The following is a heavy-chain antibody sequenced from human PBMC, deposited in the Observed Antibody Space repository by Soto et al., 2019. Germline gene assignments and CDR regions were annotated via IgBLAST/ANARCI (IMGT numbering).Heavy chain of an antibody. CDR3: PRGRGIFGEVTPFDY. CDR2: INDSGST. CDR1: GGSFSGYY. Sequence: QVQLQQWGAGLLKPSETLSLTCAVYGGSFSGYYWSWIRQPPGKGLEWIGEINDSGSTKYNPPLKSRATISVDTSKNQFSLKLSSVTAADTAVYYCPRGRGIFGEVTPFDYWGQGTLVTVSS. D-gene: IGHD3-3*01. J-gene: IGHJ4*02. V-gene: IGHV4-34*01.